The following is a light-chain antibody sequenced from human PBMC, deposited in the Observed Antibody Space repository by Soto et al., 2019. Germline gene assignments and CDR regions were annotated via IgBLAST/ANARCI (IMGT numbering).Light chain of an antibody. V-gene: IGKV3-20*01. Sequence: NQSPASLSATEGDRVTITCRASQSISSNLAWYQQKPGQAPGLLIYGASTRATGIPARFSGSGSGTDFTLTISRLEPEDFAVYYCQQYGSSPPWTFGQGTKVDIK. CDR1: QSISSN. CDR2: GAS. CDR3: QQYGSSPPWT. J-gene: IGKJ1*01.